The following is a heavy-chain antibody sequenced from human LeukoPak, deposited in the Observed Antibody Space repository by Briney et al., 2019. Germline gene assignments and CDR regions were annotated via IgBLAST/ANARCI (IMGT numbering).Heavy chain of an antibody. CDR3: ARTIKSGNYYWFDP. Sequence: PSQTLSLTYPVSGGSISNYYWSWIRQPPGEGLHSIGFISYTGSTNYNPSLKSRVTVSVDTSKNQFSLKVTSVTAADTAVYYCARTIKSGNYYWFDPWGQGTLVTVSS. J-gene: IGHJ5*02. CDR1: GGSISNYY. V-gene: IGHV4-59*01. D-gene: IGHD1-26*01. CDR2: ISYTGST.